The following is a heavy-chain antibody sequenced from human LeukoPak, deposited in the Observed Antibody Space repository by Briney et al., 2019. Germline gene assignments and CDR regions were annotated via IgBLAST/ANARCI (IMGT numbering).Heavy chain of an antibody. J-gene: IGHJ4*02. CDR2: IHYSGST. V-gene: IGHV4-61*01. D-gene: IGHD3-22*01. CDR1: GDSVSSDSYY. Sequence: SETLSLTCTVSGDSVSSDSYYWSWIRQPPGKGLEWIGYIHYSGSTKYNPSLKSRVTISVDTSKNQFSLKLSSVTAADTAVYYCARDRRGYYDSSGYFDFWGQGTLLTVSS. CDR3: ARDRRGYYDSSGYFDF.